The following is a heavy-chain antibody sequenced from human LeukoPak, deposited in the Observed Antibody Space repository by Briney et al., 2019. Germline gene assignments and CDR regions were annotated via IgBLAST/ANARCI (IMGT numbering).Heavy chain of an antibody. Sequence: PGRSLRLSCAASGLTFRNYGMHWVRQAPGKGLEWVAVISYDGSNKYYADSVKGRFAISRDSSKNTLYLQMNSLRAEDTAVYYCAKQGRKVRGVMNYYYGMDVWGQGTTVTVSS. V-gene: IGHV3-30*18. CDR3: AKQGRKVRGVMNYYYGMDV. CDR2: ISYDGSNK. CDR1: GLTFRNYG. D-gene: IGHD3-10*01. J-gene: IGHJ6*02.